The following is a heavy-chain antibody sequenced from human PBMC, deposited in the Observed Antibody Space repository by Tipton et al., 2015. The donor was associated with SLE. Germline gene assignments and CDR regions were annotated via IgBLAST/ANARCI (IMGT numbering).Heavy chain of an antibody. CDR2: IYYSGST. J-gene: IGHJ2*01. D-gene: IGHD6-6*01. CDR3: ASALPSCGNFDR. V-gene: IGHV4-59*01. Sequence: LRLSCTVSGGSISSYYWSWIRQPPGKGLEWIGYIYYSGSTNYNPSLKSRVTISVDTSKNQFSLKLSSVTAADTAVYYCASALPSCGNFDRWGLGALVPVSS. CDR1: GGSISSYY.